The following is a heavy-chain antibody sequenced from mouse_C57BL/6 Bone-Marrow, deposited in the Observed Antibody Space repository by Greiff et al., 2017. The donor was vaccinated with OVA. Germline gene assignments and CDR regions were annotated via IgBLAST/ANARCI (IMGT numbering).Heavy chain of an antibody. CDR3: ARNYGSSSFAY. Sequence: QVQLQQSGAELVRPGTSVKVSCKASGYAFTNYLIEWVKQRPGHGLEWIGEILPGSGSTNYNEKFKGKATFTADTSSNTAYMQLSSLTTEDSAIYYCARNYGSSSFAYWGQGTLVTVSA. CDR2: ILPGSGST. CDR1: GYAFTNYL. V-gene: IGHV1-9*01. J-gene: IGHJ3*01. D-gene: IGHD1-1*01.